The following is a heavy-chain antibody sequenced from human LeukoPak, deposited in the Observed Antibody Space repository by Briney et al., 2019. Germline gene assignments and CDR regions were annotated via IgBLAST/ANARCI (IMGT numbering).Heavy chain of an antibody. CDR1: GYSIKTSYH. CDR2: IHHSGDT. CDR3: ARDRFDYGEYEFDS. Sequence: SETLSLTCTVSGYSIKTSYHWAWVRQPPGKGLEWAATIHHSGDTFYNPSLKSRATISMDTSKNDFSLTLKSVTAADTAVYYCARDRFDYGEYEFDSWGQGALVTVSS. V-gene: IGHV4-38-2*02. J-gene: IGHJ5*01. D-gene: IGHD4-17*01.